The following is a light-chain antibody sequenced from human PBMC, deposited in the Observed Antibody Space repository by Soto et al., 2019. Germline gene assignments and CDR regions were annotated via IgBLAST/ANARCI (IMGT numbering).Light chain of an antibody. CDR2: EAF. Sequence: QAVVTQPASVSGSPGQSITISCTGTSSDIGSDKLVSWYQQHPGRAPKIIIYEAFKRPSGVSNRFSGSRSGNTASLTISGLRGEDEADYYCCSYAGSTTWVFGGGTKVTVL. CDR1: SSDIGSDKL. CDR3: CSYAGSTTWV. J-gene: IGLJ3*02. V-gene: IGLV2-23*01.